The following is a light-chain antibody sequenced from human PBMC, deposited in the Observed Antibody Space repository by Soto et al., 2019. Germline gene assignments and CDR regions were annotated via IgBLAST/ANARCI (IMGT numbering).Light chain of an antibody. CDR3: YSYRGTSTRYV. J-gene: IGLJ1*01. V-gene: IGLV2-14*01. CDR1: SNDVGGYNS. Sequence: QSALTQPASVSGSPGQSITISCSGTSNDVGGYNSVSWYRQYPGKAPKLIIYEVANRPSGVSDRFSGSKSGNTASLTISGLQADDEADYYCYSYRGTSTRYVFGTGTKVTVL. CDR2: EVA.